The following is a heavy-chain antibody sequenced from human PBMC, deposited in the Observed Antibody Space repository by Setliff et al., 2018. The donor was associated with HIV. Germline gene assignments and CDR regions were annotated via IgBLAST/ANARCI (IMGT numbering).Heavy chain of an antibody. Sequence: SETLSLTCTVSGGSISTSRYYWGWIRQPPGKGLEWIGSINYRGNTYYNPSLKSRAAISVDTSQNQISLKLSSVTAADTAVYYCARGLSSQTYWGTRPLGLDYWGQGSLVTVSS. CDR2: INYRGNT. V-gene: IGHV4-39*01. J-gene: IGHJ4*01. D-gene: IGHD2-2*01. CDR3: ARGLSSQTYWGTRPLGLDY. CDR1: GGSISTSRYY.